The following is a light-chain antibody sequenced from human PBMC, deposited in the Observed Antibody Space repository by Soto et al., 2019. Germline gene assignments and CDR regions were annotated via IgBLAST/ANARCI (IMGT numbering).Light chain of an antibody. Sequence: EIVLTQSPGTLSLSPGERATLSCRASQSISRSYLAWYQQRPGQGPRLLIYSASTRATAIPDRFSGSGSGTDFTLTIRRLEPEDVAVYYCQQYGSSPYTFGQGTKVDI. V-gene: IGKV3-20*01. CDR2: SAS. CDR1: QSISRSY. J-gene: IGKJ2*01. CDR3: QQYGSSPYT.